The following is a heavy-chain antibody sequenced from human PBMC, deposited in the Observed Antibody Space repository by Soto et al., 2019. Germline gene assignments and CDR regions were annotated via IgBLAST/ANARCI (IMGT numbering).Heavy chain of an antibody. V-gene: IGHV1-69*01. J-gene: IGHJ2*01. Sequence: QVQLVQSGAEVKKPGSSVKVSCKASGGTFSSYAISWVRQAPGQGLEWMGGIIPIFGTANYAQKIQGRVTITADESTSTAYMELSSLRSEDTAVYYCARSGDCSSTSCYWYFDLWGRGTLVTVSS. CDR1: GGTFSSYA. D-gene: IGHD2-2*01. CDR3: ARSGDCSSTSCYWYFDL. CDR2: IIPIFGTA.